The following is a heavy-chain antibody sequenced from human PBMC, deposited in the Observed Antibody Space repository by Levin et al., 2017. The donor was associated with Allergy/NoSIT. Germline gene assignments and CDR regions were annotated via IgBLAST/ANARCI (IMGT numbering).Heavy chain of an antibody. V-gene: IGHV2-70*17. J-gene: IGHJ6*03. CDR2: IDWDDEK. D-gene: IGHD3-10*01. CDR3: ARMLRGGLVPGRNNYQYYMDG. Sequence: ESGPTLVKPTQTLTLTCTFYGFSLNTRGICVSWVRQTPGKALEWLARIDWDDEKFYNTSLRSRLTASGDSSRNQAVLIMTNVDPMDTGTYFCARMLRGGLVPGRNNYQYYMDGWGKGTTVTVSS. CDR1: GFSLNTRGIC.